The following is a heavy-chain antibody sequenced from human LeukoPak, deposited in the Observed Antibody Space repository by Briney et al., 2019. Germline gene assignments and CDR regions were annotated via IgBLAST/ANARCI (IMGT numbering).Heavy chain of an antibody. D-gene: IGHD3-16*01. Sequence: ASVKVSCKASGYTFTSYYMHWVRQAPGQGLEWMGIINPSGGSTSYAQKFQGRVTMTRDTSTSTAYMELSSLRSEDTAVYYCARAALGMRGGDMSFDYWGQGTLVTVSS. J-gene: IGHJ4*02. CDR1: GYTFTSYY. V-gene: IGHV1-46*01. CDR2: INPSGGST. CDR3: ARAALGMRGGDMSFDY.